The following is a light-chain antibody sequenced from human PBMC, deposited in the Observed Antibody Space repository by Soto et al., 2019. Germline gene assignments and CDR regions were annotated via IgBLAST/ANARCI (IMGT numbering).Light chain of an antibody. Sequence: NVMLTQPHSVSESPGKTVTISCTRSSGSIGSNSVQWYQQRPGSAPTTVIYEDDQRPSGVPNRFAGSIDRSSNSASLTISGLQTEDEADYYCQSYDTHTVVFGGGTKLTVL. J-gene: IGLJ2*01. V-gene: IGLV6-57*04. CDR3: QSYDTHTVV. CDR2: EDD. CDR1: SGSIGSNS.